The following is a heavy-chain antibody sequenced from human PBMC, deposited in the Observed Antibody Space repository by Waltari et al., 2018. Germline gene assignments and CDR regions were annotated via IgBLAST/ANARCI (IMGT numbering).Heavy chain of an antibody. CDR3: ARASSSWLMDI. CDR1: GYSISSGYY. D-gene: IGHD2-2*01. V-gene: IGHV4-38-2*01. J-gene: IGHJ3*02. Sequence: QVQLQESGPGLVKPSETLSLTCAVSGYSISSGYYSGWIRQPPGKGLEWIGSIYHSGSTYYNPSLKSRVTISVDTSKNQFSLKLSSVTAADTAVYYCARASSSWLMDIWGQGTMVTVSS. CDR2: IYHSGST.